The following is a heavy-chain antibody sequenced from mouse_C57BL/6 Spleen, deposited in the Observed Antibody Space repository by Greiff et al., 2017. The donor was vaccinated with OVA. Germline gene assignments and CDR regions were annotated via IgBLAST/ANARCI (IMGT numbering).Heavy chain of an antibody. D-gene: IGHD2-14*01. CDR1: GYTFTDHT. CDR3: AIDREVSYYAMDY. Sequence: VQLQQSDAELVKPGASVKISCKVSGYTFTDHTIHWMQQRPEQGLEWIGYIYPRDGSTKYNEKFKGKATLTADKSSSTAYMKLNSLTSEDSAVYFCAIDREVSYYAMDYWGQGTSVTVSS. CDR2: IYPRDGST. J-gene: IGHJ4*01. V-gene: IGHV1-78*01.